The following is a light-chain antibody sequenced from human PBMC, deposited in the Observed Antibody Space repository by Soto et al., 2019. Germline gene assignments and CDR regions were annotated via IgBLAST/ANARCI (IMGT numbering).Light chain of an antibody. CDR2: DTS. V-gene: IGKV3-20*01. J-gene: IGKJ5*01. CDR1: QTLSNSF. CDR3: QQYGTSEII. Sequence: EIVLTQSQGTLSLSPGERATLSCLASQTLSNSFIAWYLQKPGQAPRLLIYDTSSRATGVPDRYSASGSGTDFTLTISRLEPEDFAVFFCQQYGTSEIIFGQGTRLEI.